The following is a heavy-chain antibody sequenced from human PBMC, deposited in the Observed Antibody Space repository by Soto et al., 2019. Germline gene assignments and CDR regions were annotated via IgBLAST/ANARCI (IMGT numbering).Heavy chain of an antibody. CDR3: ARDIAAASNWFDP. D-gene: IGHD6-13*01. V-gene: IGHV4-59*01. J-gene: IGHJ5*02. CDR2: IYYGGST. CDR1: GGSISSYY. Sequence: PSETLSLTCTVPGGSISSYYWTCIRQPPGKGLEWIGYIYYGGSTSYNPSLKGRVTISVDTSKSQFSLKLSSVTAADTAVYSCARDIAAASNWFDPWGQGTLVTVSS.